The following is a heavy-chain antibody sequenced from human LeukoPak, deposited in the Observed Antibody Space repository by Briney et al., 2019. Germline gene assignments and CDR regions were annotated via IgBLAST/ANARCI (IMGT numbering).Heavy chain of an antibody. CDR3: AKTAERGYSDY. CDR2: IIPILGIA. J-gene: IGHJ4*02. CDR1: GGTFSSYT. V-gene: IGHV1-69*02. D-gene: IGHD5-18*01. Sequence: LVKVSCKASGGTFSSYTISWVRQAPGQGLEWMGRIIPILGIANYAQKFQGRVTITADKSTSTAYMELSSLRSEDTAVYYCAKTAERGYSDYWGQGTLVTVSS.